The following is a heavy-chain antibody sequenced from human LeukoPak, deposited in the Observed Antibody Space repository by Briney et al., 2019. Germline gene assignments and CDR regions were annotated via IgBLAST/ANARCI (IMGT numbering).Heavy chain of an antibody. CDR3: ARTYSSGWYHLY. CDR1: GGSISSGDYY. J-gene: IGHJ4*02. CDR2: IYYSGST. Sequence: SETLSLTCTVSGGSISSGDYYWSWIRQPPGKGLEWIGYIYYSGSTYYNPSLKSRVTISVDTSKNQFSLKLSSVTAADTAVYYCARTYSSGWYHLYWGQGTLVTVSS. V-gene: IGHV4-30-4*01. D-gene: IGHD6-19*01.